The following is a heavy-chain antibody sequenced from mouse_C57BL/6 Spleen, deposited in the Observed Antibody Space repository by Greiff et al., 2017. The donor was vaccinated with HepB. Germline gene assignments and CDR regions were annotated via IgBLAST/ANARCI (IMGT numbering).Heavy chain of an antibody. CDR2: INPSNGGT. CDR1: GYTFTSYW. V-gene: IGHV1-53*01. Sequence: QVQLQQPGTELVKPGASVKLSCKASGYTFTSYWMHWVKQRPGQGLEWIGNINPSNGGTNYNEKFKSKATLTVDKSYSTAYMQRCSLTSEDSAVYYCASAVDSSCYWFAYWGQGTLVTVSA. CDR3: ASAVDSSCYWFAY. J-gene: IGHJ3*01. D-gene: IGHD3-2*02.